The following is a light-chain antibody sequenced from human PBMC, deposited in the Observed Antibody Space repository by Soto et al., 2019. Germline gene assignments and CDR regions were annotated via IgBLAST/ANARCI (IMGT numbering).Light chain of an antibody. CDR1: SSDVGGYNY. CDR2: DVT. Sequence: QSVLAQPASVSGSPGQSITISCTGTSSDVGGYNYVSWYQHYPGKAPKLIIYDVTNRPSGVSNPFSGSKSGNTASLTISGLQPEDEADYYCSSYTTSNTRQIVFGTGTKVTV. J-gene: IGLJ1*01. V-gene: IGLV2-14*03. CDR3: SSYTTSNTRQIV.